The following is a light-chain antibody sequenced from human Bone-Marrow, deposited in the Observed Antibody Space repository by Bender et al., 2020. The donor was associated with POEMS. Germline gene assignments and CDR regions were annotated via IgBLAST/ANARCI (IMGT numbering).Light chain of an antibody. CDR3: QAWDVV. J-gene: IGLJ2*01. CDR2: QGS. CDR1: ELGDRY. V-gene: IGLV3-1*01. Sequence: SYELTQPPSVSVSPGQTASITCSGDELGDRYVSWYQQKPGQSPVLVIYQGSKRPSGIPERFSGSKSGNTATLTISGTQTMDEADYYCQAWDVVFGGGTRLTVL.